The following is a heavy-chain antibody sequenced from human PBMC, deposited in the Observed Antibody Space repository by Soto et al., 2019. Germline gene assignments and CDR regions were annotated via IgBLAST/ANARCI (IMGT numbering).Heavy chain of an antibody. Sequence: SQTLSRTCAVYGGSFSGHYWSWIRQPPGNGLEWIGEINHSGSTNSNPALKSRVTISVDTSKSQFSLKLTSVTAADTAVYYCARGFQRDEPDKFYFDSCGQRTLVTVSS. CDR2: INHSGST. V-gene: IGHV4-34*01. CDR1: GGSFSGHY. CDR3: ARGFQRDEPDKFYFDS. J-gene: IGHJ4*02.